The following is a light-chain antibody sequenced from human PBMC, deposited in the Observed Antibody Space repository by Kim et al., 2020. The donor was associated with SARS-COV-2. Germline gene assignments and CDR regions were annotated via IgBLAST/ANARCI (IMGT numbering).Light chain of an antibody. V-gene: IGKV3-15*01. Sequence: GEGTTLSGRASQSVSSNLAWYQQKPGQGPRLLIYGASTRATGVPARFSGSGSGTEFTLTISSLQSEDFAVYYCQQYDNWPPITLGQGTRLEIK. CDR1: QSVSSN. CDR2: GAS. CDR3: QQYDNWPPIT. J-gene: IGKJ5*01.